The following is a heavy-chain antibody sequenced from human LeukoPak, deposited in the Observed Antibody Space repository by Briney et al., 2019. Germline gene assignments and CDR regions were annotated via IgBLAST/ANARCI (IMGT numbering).Heavy chain of an antibody. D-gene: IGHD3-10*01. Sequence: SETLSLTCAVYGGSFSGYYWSWIRQPPGKGLEWIGEINHSGSTNYNPSLKSRVTISVDTSKSQFSLKLSSVTAADTAVYYCEREGSGSYWGQGTLVTVSS. V-gene: IGHV4-34*01. J-gene: IGHJ4*02. CDR3: EREGSGSY. CDR2: INHSGST. CDR1: GGSFSGYY.